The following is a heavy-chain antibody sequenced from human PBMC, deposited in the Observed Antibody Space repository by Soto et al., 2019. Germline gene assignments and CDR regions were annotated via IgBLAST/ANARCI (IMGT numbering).Heavy chain of an antibody. Sequence: QVPLVQSGAEVKKPGASVRVSCKASGYTFTSYGITWVRQAPGQGLEWMGWIGAHNGNTDYAQKLQGRVIVTRDTSTSTAYMELRSLRSDDTAVYYCARGRYGDYWGQGALVTVSS. CDR2: IGAHNGNT. CDR1: GYTFTSYG. CDR3: ARGRYGDY. V-gene: IGHV1-18*01. J-gene: IGHJ4*02. D-gene: IGHD1-1*01.